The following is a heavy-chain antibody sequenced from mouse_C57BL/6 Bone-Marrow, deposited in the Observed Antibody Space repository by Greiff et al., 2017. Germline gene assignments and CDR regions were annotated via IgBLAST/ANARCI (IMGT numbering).Heavy chain of an antibody. CDR2: INPGSGGT. J-gene: IGHJ1*03. D-gene: IGHD2-1*01. CDR1: GYAFTNYL. V-gene: IGHV1-54*01. Sequence: VQLQQSGAELVRPGTSVKVSCKASGYAFTNYLIEWVKQRPGQGLEWIGVINPGSGGTNYNEKFKGKATLTADKSSSTAYMQLSSLTSEDSAVYFCARMFGNYVWNWYFDVWGTGTTVTVSS. CDR3: ARMFGNYVWNWYFDV.